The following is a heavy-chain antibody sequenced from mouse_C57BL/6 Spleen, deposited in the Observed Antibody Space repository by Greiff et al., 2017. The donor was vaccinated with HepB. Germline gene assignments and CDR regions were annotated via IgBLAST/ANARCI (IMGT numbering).Heavy chain of an antibody. J-gene: IGHJ3*01. CDR2: ISYDGSN. D-gene: IGHD1-1*01. V-gene: IGHV3-6*01. CDR1: GYSITSGYY. CDR3: ARRGFITTVVAGDFFAY. Sequence: EVKLVESGPGLVKPSQSLSLTCSVTGYSITSGYYWNWIRQFPGNKLEWMGYISYDGSNNYNPSLKNRISITRDTSKNQFFLKLNSVTTEDTATYYCARRGFITTVVAGDFFAYWGQGTLVTVSA.